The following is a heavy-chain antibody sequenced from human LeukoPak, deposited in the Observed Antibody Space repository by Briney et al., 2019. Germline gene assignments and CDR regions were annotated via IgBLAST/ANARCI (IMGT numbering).Heavy chain of an antibody. V-gene: IGHV1-8*01. J-gene: IGHJ6*02. Sequence: ASVKVSCKASGYTFTSYDINWVRQATGQGLEWMGWMNPNSGNTGYAQKFQGRVTMTRNTSISTAYMELSSLRSEDTAVYYCARRGSNYYDSSGYRYYYGMDVWGQGTTATVSS. D-gene: IGHD3-22*01. CDR1: GYTFTSYD. CDR3: ARRGSNYYDSSGYRYYYGMDV. CDR2: MNPNSGNT.